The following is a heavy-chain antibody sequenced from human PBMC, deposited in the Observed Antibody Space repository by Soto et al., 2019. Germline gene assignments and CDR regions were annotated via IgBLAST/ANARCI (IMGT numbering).Heavy chain of an antibody. V-gene: IGHV4-39*01. CDR2: IYYSGST. CDR1: GGSIRGSSYY. D-gene: IGHD5-12*01. Sequence: SETLSLTCTVSGGSIRGSSYYWGWIRQPPGKGLEWIGSIYYSGSTYYNPSLKSRVTISVDTSKNQFSLKLSSVTAADTAVYYCARREGYSGYDDAFDIWGQGTMVTVSS. J-gene: IGHJ3*02. CDR3: ARREGYSGYDDAFDI.